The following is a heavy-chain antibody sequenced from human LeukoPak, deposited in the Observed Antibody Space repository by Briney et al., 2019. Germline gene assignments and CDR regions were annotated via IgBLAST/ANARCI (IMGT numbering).Heavy chain of an antibody. V-gene: IGHV3-23*01. J-gene: IGHJ6*04. D-gene: IGHD3-10*01. CDR3: VKDLGSGSSYYYYGMDV. CDR1: GFIFGNYA. CDR2: ISPSGVSI. Sequence: GGSLRLSCAASGFIFGNYAMNWVRQAPGKGLEWVANISPSGVSINYADSVKGRFTISRDNSKNTLYLQMSSLRAEDTAVYYCVKDLGSGSSYYYYGMDVWGKGTTVTVSS.